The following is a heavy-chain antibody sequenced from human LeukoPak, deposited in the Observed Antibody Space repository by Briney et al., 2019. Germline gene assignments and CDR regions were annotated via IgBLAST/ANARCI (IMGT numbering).Heavy chain of an antibody. D-gene: IGHD3-9*01. J-gene: IGHJ4*02. CDR2: IYYSGST. Sequence: SETLSLTCTVSGGSISSYYWSWMRQPPGKGLEWIGYIYYSGSTNYNPSLKSRVTISVDTSKNQFSLKLSSVTAADTAVYYCARWELRYFDWSYFDYWGQGTLVTVSS. CDR3: ARWELRYFDWSYFDY. CDR1: GGSISSYY. V-gene: IGHV4-59*01.